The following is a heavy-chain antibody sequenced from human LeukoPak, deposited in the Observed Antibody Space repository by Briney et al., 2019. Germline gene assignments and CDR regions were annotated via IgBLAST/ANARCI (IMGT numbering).Heavy chain of an antibody. CDR2: INWNGGST. D-gene: IGHD1-26*01. V-gene: IGHV3-20*04. CDR3: ARDQGGSYGGFDY. J-gene: IGHJ4*02. CDR1: GFTFDDYG. Sequence: GGSLRLSCAASGFTFDDYGMIWVRQAPGKGLEWVSGINWNGGSTVYGDSVKGRFTISRDNAKNSLYLQMNSLRAEDTALYYCARDQGGSYGGFDYWGQGTLVTVSS.